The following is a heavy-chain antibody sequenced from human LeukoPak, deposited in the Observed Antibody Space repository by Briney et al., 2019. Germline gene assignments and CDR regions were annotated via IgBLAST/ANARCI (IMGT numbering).Heavy chain of an antibody. D-gene: IGHD2-2*02. J-gene: IGHJ6*03. CDR2: IYPGDSDT. Sequence: GESLKISCKGSGYSFTSYWIGWVRQMPEKDLEWMGIIYPGDSDTRYSPSFQGQVTISADKSISTAYLQWSSLKASDTAMYYCARAVTGCSSTSCYNPGYYYYYMDVWGKGTTVTVSS. V-gene: IGHV5-51*01. CDR3: ARAVTGCSSTSCYNPGYYYYYMDV. CDR1: GYSFTSYW.